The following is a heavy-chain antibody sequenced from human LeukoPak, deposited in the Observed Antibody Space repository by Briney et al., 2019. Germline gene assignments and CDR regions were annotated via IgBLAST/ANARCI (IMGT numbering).Heavy chain of an antibody. D-gene: IGHD3-9*01. Sequence: PSETLSLTCAVSGGSISSSNWWSWVRQPPGKGLEWIGEIYHSGSTNHNPSLKSRVTISVDKSKNQFSLRLSSVTAADTAVYYCARRYYDILTGYYSIDYWGQGTLVTVSS. V-gene: IGHV4-4*02. CDR3: ARRYYDILTGYYSIDY. J-gene: IGHJ4*02. CDR1: GGSISSSNW. CDR2: IYHSGST.